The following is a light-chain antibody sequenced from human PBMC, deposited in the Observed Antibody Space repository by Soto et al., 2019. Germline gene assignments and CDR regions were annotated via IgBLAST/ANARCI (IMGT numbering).Light chain of an antibody. CDR2: GAS. J-gene: IGKJ1*01. CDR1: QSVRSN. Sequence: EIVMTQSPATLSVSPGERATLSCRASQSVRSNLAWHQQKPGQAPRLLIYGASTRATGIPARFSGSGSGTEFTLTISSLQSEDFAVYYCQQYNNWPGTFGQGTKVDIK. V-gene: IGKV3-15*01. CDR3: QQYNNWPGT.